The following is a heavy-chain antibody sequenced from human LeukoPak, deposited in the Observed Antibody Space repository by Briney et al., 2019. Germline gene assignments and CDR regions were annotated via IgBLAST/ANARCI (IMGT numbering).Heavy chain of an antibody. Sequence: GGSLRLSCAASGFTFSSYAMHWVRQAPGKGLEWVAVISYGGSNKYYADSVKGRFTISRDNSKNTLYLQMNSLRAEDTAVYYCVAGADYYGSGGLNDYWGQGTLVTVSS. CDR2: ISYGGSNK. CDR1: GFTFSSYA. CDR3: VAGADYYGSGGLNDY. V-gene: IGHV3-30*04. D-gene: IGHD3-10*01. J-gene: IGHJ4*02.